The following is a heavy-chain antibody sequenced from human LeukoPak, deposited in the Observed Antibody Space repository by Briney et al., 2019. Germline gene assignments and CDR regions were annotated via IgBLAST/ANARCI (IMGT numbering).Heavy chain of an antibody. Sequence: SVKASCKASGGTFSSYAISWVRQAPGQGLEWMGGIIPIFGTANYAQKFQGRVTITADESTSTAYMELSSLRSEDTAVYYCARVRFGCSSTSCYGDFDYWGQGTLVTVSS. CDR2: IIPIFGTA. CDR1: GGTFSSYA. J-gene: IGHJ4*02. V-gene: IGHV1-69*13. CDR3: ARVRFGCSSTSCYGDFDY. D-gene: IGHD2-2*01.